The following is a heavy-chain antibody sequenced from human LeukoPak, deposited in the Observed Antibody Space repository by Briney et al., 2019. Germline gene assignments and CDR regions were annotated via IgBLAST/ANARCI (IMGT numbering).Heavy chain of an antibody. CDR3: AKRGGMATITEGY. CDR2: ISGSGGST. D-gene: IGHD5-24*01. V-gene: IGHV3-23*01. Sequence: AGGSLRLSCAASGFTFSSYAMSWVRQAPGKGLEWVSAISGSGGSTYYADSVKGRFTISRDNSKNTLYLQMNSLRAEDTAVYYCAKRGGMATITEGYWGQGTLVTVSS. J-gene: IGHJ4*02. CDR1: GFTFSSYA.